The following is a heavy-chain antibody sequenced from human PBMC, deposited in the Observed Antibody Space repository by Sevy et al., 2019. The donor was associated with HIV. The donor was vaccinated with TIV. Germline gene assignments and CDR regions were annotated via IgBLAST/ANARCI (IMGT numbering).Heavy chain of an antibody. CDR3: ARRYFDL. V-gene: IGHV3-7*01. CDR1: GFSFTDFW. J-gene: IGHJ4*02. CDR2: INQDGSEM. Sequence: GGSLRLSCKASGFSFTDFWMRWVRQVPGKGPEWVANINQDGSEMNYVDSVKGRFTISRDNAESALYLQMHGLRAEDAATYFCARRYFDLWGQGTVVTVSS.